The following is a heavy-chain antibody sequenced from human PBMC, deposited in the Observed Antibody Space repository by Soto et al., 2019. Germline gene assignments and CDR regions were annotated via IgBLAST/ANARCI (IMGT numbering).Heavy chain of an antibody. V-gene: IGHV3-74*01. D-gene: IGHD3-10*01. CDR3: ASPRSSMDRGVITGYDGLDI. J-gene: IGHJ3*02. Sequence: EVQLVESGGGLVQPGGSLRLSCAASGFTFSSYWMHWVRQAPGKGPVWVSRINSDGSNTWYVDSVKGRFTISRDNAKYTLYLQMNSLRAEDTAVYYCASPRSSMDRGVITGYDGLDIWGQGTMVTVSS. CDR1: GFTFSSYW. CDR2: INSDGSNT.